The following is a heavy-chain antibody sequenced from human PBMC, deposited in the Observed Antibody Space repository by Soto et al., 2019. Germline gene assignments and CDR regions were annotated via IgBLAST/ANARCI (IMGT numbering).Heavy chain of an antibody. V-gene: IGHV4-59*01. CDR2: IFYSGST. CDR3: ATQTGLYYYGMDV. J-gene: IGHJ6*02. CDR1: GGSINAFF. Sequence: SETLSLTCTVSGGSINAFFWSWVRQPPGKGLESIGYIFYSGSTNYNPSLKSRVTISLDTSKTQFSLNLTSVTAADTAVYYCATQTGLYYYGMDVWGQGTTVTVSS.